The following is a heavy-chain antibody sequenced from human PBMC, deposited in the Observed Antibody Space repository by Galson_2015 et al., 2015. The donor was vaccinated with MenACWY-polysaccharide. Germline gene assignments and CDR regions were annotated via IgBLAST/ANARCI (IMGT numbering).Heavy chain of an antibody. V-gene: IGHV1-18*01. CDR1: GYTFTTYG. D-gene: IGHD2-2*01. Sequence: SVKVSCKASGYTFTTYGINWVRQAPGERLEWMGWVRPYNGHTNYVQKFQGRITMTTDTSTSTAYMELRSLRPDDTAVYFCARDRVYCNPATCSLCLFVPWGQATLVAVSS. CDR2: VRPYNGHT. J-gene: IGHJ5*02. CDR3: ARDRVYCNPATCSLCLFVP.